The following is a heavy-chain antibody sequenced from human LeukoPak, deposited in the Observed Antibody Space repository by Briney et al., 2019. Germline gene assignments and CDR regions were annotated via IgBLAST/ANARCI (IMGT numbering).Heavy chain of an antibody. J-gene: IGHJ4*02. CDR1: GGSFSGYY. V-gene: IGHV4-34*01. CDR3: ARDSTYYYDSSAYY. CDR2: INHSGST. D-gene: IGHD3-22*01. Sequence: PSETLSLTCAVYGGSFSGYYWSWIRQPPGKGLEWIGEINHSGSTNYNPSLKSRVTISVDTSKNQFSLKLSSVTAADTAVYYCARDSTYYYDSSAYYWGQGTLVTVSS.